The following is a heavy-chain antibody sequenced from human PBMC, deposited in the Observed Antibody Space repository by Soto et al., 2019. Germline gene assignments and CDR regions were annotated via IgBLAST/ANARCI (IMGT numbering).Heavy chain of an antibody. CDR1: GGSFSGYY. D-gene: IGHD5-12*01. Sequence: QVQLQQWGAGLLKPSETLSLTCAVYGGSFSGYYWSWIRQPPGKGLEWIGEINHSGSTNYNPSLKSRXXIXVXXSKNQFSLKLSSVTAADTAVYYCARGLVGSGYNDYWGQGTLVTVSS. CDR3: ARGLVGSGYNDY. J-gene: IGHJ4*02. CDR2: INHSGST. V-gene: IGHV4-34*01.